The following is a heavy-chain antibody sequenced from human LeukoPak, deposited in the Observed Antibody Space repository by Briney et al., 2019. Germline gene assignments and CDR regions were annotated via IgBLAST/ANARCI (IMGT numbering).Heavy chain of an antibody. CDR1: GFTVSSNY. V-gene: IGHV3-66*01. Sequence: GGSLRLSCAASGFTVSSNYMSWVRQAPGKGLEWVSVIYSGGSTYYADSVKGRFTISRDNSKSTLYLQMNSLRAEDTAVYYCARGYSYGPTDAFDYWGQGTLVTVSS. D-gene: IGHD5-18*01. CDR3: ARGYSYGPTDAFDY. CDR2: IYSGGST. J-gene: IGHJ4*02.